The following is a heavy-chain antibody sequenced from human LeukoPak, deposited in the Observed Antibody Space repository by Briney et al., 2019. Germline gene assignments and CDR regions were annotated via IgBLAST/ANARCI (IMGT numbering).Heavy chain of an antibody. D-gene: IGHD3-3*01. V-gene: IGHV1-46*01. CDR1: GYTFTSYY. CDR3: ARDLDADYDFWSGPDY. CDR2: INPSGGST. Sequence: ASVKVSCKASGYTFTSYYMHWVRQAPGQGLEWMGIINPSGGSTSYAQKFQGRVTMNTDMSTSTVYMELSSVRSECTAVYYCARDLDADYDFWSGPDYWGQGTLVTVSS. J-gene: IGHJ4*02.